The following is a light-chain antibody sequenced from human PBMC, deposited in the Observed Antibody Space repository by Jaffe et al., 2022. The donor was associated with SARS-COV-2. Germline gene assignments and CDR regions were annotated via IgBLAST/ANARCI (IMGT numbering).Light chain of an antibody. CDR3: QQYGSSPFT. J-gene: IGKJ3*01. Sequence: EIVLTQSPGTLSLSPGERATLSCRASQSVSSSYLAWYLQKPGQAPRLLIYGASSRATGIPDRFSGSGSGTDFTLTISRLEPEDFAVYYCQQYGSSPFTFGPGTTVDIK. CDR2: GAS. CDR1: QSVSSSY. V-gene: IGKV3-20*01.